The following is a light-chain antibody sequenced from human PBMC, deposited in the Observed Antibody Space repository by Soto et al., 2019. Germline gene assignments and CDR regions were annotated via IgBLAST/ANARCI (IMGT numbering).Light chain of an antibody. CDR1: QSVSSS. J-gene: IGKJ1*01. Sequence: EIVLTQSPATLSLSPGERATLSCRASQSVSSSLAWYQQKPGQAPRLLIYDASNRATGIPLRFSGSGSGTDFTLTISSLDPEDFAVYYCQQRSNWPWTFGQGTKVEIK. CDR2: DAS. CDR3: QQRSNWPWT. V-gene: IGKV3-11*01.